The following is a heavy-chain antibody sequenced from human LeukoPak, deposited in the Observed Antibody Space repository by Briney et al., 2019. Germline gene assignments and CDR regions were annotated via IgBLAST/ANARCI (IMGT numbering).Heavy chain of an antibody. CDR2: INPNSGGT. Sequence: GASVKVSCKASGYTFTGYYMHWVRQAPGQGLEWMGWINPNSGGTNYAQKFQGRVTMTRDTSISTAYMELSRLRSDDTAVYYCATYSGYSSAYYYYGMDVWGQGTTVTVSS. CDR1: GYTFTGYY. CDR3: ATYSGYSSAYYYYGMDV. J-gene: IGHJ6*02. D-gene: IGHD6-19*01. V-gene: IGHV1-2*02.